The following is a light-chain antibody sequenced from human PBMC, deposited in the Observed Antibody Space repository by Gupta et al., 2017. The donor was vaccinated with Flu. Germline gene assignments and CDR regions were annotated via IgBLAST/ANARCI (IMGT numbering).Light chain of an antibody. CDR2: AAS. CDR3: QQSYSTPFT. V-gene: IGKV1-39*01. J-gene: IGKJ3*01. CDR1: QSISSY. Sequence: PTSLSASVGDRVTITCRASQSISSYLNWYQQKPGKAPKLLIYAASSLQSGVPSRFSGSGSGTDFTLTISSLQPEDFATYYCQQSYSTPFTFGPGTKVDIK.